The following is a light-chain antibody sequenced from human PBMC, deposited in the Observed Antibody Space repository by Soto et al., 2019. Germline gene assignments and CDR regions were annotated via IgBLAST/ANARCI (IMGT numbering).Light chain of an antibody. CDR2: DAS. Sequence: DIQMTQSPSTLSASVGDRVTITCRASQSIGGRLAWYQQLPGKAPKLLIYDASTLERGVPSRFSASGSWTEFALTMSSLQPDDFATYHCQQFSAYPWTFGQGTKVEIK. J-gene: IGKJ1*01. CDR1: QSIGGR. CDR3: QQFSAYPWT. V-gene: IGKV1-5*01.